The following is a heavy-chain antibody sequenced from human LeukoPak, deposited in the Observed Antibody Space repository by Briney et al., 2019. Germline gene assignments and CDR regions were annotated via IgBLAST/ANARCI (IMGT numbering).Heavy chain of an antibody. J-gene: IGHJ4*02. V-gene: IGHV3-30*02. CDR3: AKALNYYDSTPIDY. D-gene: IGHD3-22*01. CDR2: IRYDGSNK. Sequence: PGGSLRLSCAASGFTFISYGMHWVRQAPGKGLEWVAFIRYDGSNKYYADSVKGRFTTSRDNSKNTLYLQMNSLRAEDTAVYYCAKALNYYDSTPIDYWGQGTLVTVSS. CDR1: GFTFISYG.